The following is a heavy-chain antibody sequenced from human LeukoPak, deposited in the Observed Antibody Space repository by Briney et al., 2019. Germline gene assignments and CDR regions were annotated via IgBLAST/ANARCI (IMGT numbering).Heavy chain of an antibody. D-gene: IGHD3-22*01. V-gene: IGHV3-23*01. CDR1: GFTFGSYG. CDR3: TIMHGYYDGSGYWVQ. Sequence: GGSLRLSCAASGFTFGSYGMSWVRQAPGKGLEWVSFITTTGATTSYADSVKGRFTISRDNLRNTLYMQMNGLRDEDTALYYCTIMHGYYDGSGYWVQWGQGTLVTVSS. CDR2: ITTTGATT. J-gene: IGHJ4*02.